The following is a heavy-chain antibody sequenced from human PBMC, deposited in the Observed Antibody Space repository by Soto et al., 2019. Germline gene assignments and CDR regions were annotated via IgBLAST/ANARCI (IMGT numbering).Heavy chain of an antibody. CDR3: TRGRYGDY. V-gene: IGHV1-18*01. Sequence: QVHLVQSGAEVKKPGASVKVSCKASGYTFTSYGITWVRQAPGQGLEWMGWISAHNGNTDYAQKLQGRVIVTRDNSTSSAYMGLISVRSAGPAVYYRTRGRYGDYWGQGALVTVSS. CDR2: ISAHNGNT. D-gene: IGHD1-1*01. CDR1: GYTFTSYG. J-gene: IGHJ4*02.